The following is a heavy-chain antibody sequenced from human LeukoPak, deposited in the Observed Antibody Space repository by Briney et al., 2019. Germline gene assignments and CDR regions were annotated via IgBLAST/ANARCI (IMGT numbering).Heavy chain of an antibody. CDR1: GGSISSYY. CDR2: IYYSGST. J-gene: IGHJ6*02. Sequence: PSETLSLTCTVSGGSISSYYWSWIRQPPGKGLEWIGYIYYSGSTNYNPSLKSRVTISVDTSKNQFSLKLSSVTAADTAVYYCARGRGGARSNGMDVWGQGTTVTVSS. V-gene: IGHV4-59*01. CDR3: ARGRGGARSNGMDV. D-gene: IGHD3-16*01.